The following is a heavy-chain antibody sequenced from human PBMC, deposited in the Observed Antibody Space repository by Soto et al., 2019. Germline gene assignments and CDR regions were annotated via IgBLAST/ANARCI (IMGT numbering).Heavy chain of an antibody. CDR2: IYPSDSDT. D-gene: IGHD6-13*01. V-gene: IGHV5-51*01. CDR1: GYSFTTYW. CDR3: ARSLAISAAADD. J-gene: IGHJ4*02. Sequence: PGESLKISCKGSGYSFTTYWIGWVRQVPGKGLEWMGIIYPSDSDTRYSPSFQGQVTISADKSINTAYLQWSSLKASDTAIYYCARSLAISAAADDWGQGTLVNVSS.